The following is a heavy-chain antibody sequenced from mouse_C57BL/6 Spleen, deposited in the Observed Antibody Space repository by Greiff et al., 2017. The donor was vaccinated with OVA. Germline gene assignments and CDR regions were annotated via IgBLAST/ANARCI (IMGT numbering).Heavy chain of an antibody. CDR2: ISDGGSYT. Sequence: DVKLVESGGGLVKPGGSLKLSCAASGFTFSSYAMSWVRQTPEKRLEWVATISDGGSYTYYPDNVKGRFTISRDNAKNNLYLQMSHLKSEDTAMYYCARARRNYFDYWGQGTTLTVSS. J-gene: IGHJ2*01. V-gene: IGHV5-4*03. CDR3: ARARRNYFDY. CDR1: GFTFSSYA.